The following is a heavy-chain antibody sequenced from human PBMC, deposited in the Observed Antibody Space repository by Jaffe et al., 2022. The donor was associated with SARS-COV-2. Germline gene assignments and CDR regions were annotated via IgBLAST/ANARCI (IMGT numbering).Heavy chain of an antibody. CDR3: AKATYYDFWSGYYGAFDI. V-gene: IGHV3-23*01. CDR2: ISGSGGST. D-gene: IGHD3-3*01. J-gene: IGHJ3*02. Sequence: EVQLLESGGGLVQPGGSLRLSCAASGFTFSSYAMSWVRQAPGKGLEWVSAISGSGGSTYYADSVKGRFTISRDNSKNTLYLQMNSLRAEDTAVYYCAKATYYDFWSGYYGAFDIWGQGTMVTVSS. CDR1: GFTFSSYA.